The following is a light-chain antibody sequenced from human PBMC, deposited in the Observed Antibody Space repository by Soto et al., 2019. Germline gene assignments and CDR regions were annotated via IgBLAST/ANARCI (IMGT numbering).Light chain of an antibody. J-gene: IGLJ1*01. CDR1: SSNIGANYD. CDR3: QSYDNSLTGSNV. Sequence: QSVLTQPPSVSGAPGQRVTISCTGSSSNIGANYDVHWCQHHPCTPPTLHVYGTNNRPSGVPDRFSGAKSGTSASLAITGLQAEDEADYYCQSYDNSLTGSNVFGTGTKVTGL. CDR2: GTN. V-gene: IGLV1-40*01.